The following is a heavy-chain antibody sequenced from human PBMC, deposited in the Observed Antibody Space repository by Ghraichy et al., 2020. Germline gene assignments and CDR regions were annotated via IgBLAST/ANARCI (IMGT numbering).Heavy chain of an antibody. V-gene: IGHV3-23*01. Sequence: GESLNISCAASGFTFSSYAMSWVRQAPGKGLEWVSAISGSGGSTYYADSVKGRFTISRDNSKNTLYLQMNSLRAEDTAVYYCAKDGPHDYGDYVSPNWYFDLWGRGTLVTVSS. CDR3: AKDGPHDYGDYVSPNWYFDL. J-gene: IGHJ2*01. CDR2: ISGSGGST. D-gene: IGHD4-17*01. CDR1: GFTFSSYA.